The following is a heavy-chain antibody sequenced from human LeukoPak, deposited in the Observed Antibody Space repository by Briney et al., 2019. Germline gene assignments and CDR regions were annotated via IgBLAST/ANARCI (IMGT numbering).Heavy chain of an antibody. Sequence: SVKVSCKASGGTFGSYAISWVRQAPGQGLEWMGRIIPILGLANYAQKFQGRVTITADKSTSTAYMELSSLRSEDTAVYYCARDGDTAMAYYYGMDVWGQGTTVTVSS. CDR3: ARDGDTAMAYYYGMDV. D-gene: IGHD5-18*01. V-gene: IGHV1-69*04. J-gene: IGHJ6*02. CDR1: GGTFGSYA. CDR2: IIPILGLA.